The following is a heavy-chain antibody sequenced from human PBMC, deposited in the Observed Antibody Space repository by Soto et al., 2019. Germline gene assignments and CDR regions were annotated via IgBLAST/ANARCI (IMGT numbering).Heavy chain of an antibody. J-gene: IGHJ5*02. V-gene: IGHV4-30-2*01. Sequence: SETLSLTFAVSGRSIISCGYSWSWIRQPPGKGLEWIGYIYHSGSTYYNPSLKSRVTISVDRSKNQFSLKLSSVTAADTAVYYCARVPGDFWSGYYRWFDPWGQGTLVTVS. CDR1: GRSIISCGYS. CDR3: ARVPGDFWSGYYRWFDP. CDR2: IYHSGST. D-gene: IGHD3-3*01.